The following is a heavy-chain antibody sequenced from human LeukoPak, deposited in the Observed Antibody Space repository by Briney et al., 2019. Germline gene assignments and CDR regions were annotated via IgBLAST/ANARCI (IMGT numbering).Heavy chain of an antibody. CDR3: ARLTYDYVWGSYRWGLYYFDY. J-gene: IGHJ4*02. D-gene: IGHD3-16*02. CDR2: IYNSGST. V-gene: IGHV4-38-2*02. CDR1: GYSISSGYY. Sequence: SETLSLTCTVSGYSISSGYYWGWIRQPPGKGLEWIGSIYNSGSTYYNPSLKSRVTISVDTSKNQFSLKLSSVTAADTAVYYCARLTYDYVWGSYRWGLYYFDYWGQGTLVTVSS.